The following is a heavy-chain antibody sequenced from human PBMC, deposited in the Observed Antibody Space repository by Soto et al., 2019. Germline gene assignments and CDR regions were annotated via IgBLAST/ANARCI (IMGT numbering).Heavy chain of an antibody. J-gene: IGHJ4*02. CDR3: ARFGGYFGSFDY. D-gene: IGHD6-13*01. Sequence: GGSVKVCSKASGYPFTSYYIHLVRQAPGQGLGWMGIMKPSGGSTSYAQKLHGRVTMTRYTSTSTVYMELSSLRSEDTAVYYCARFGGYFGSFDYWGQGTMVTVSS. CDR2: MKPSGGST. CDR1: GYPFTSYY. V-gene: IGHV1-46*04.